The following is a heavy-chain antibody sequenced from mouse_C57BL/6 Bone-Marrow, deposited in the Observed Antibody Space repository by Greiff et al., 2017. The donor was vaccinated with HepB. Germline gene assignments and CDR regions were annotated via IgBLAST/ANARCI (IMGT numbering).Heavy chain of an antibody. CDR3: ARRLAQRGEAMDY. Sequence: VQLQQPGAELVRPGSSVKLSCKASGYTFTSYWMHWVKQRPIQGLEWIGNIDPSDSETHYNQKFKDKATLTVDKSSSTAYMQLSGLTSEDSAVYYCARRLAQRGEAMDYWGQGTSVTVSS. V-gene: IGHV1-52*01. D-gene: IGHD3-2*02. CDR1: GYTFTSYW. J-gene: IGHJ4*01. CDR2: IDPSDSET.